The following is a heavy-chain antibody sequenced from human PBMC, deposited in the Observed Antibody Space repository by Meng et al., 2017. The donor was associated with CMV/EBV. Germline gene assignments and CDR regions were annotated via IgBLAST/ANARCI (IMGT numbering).Heavy chain of an antibody. J-gene: IGHJ5*02. V-gene: IGHV3-11*01. Sequence: PASGFTFSAYNKIWIRQAEGKGLGGFSYIXSSGSTRYYADWAKGRSTISRDNAKSSLYLQISSRRAEETAVDYGARPKRSGTDDPWGQGTLVTVSS. CDR1: GFTFSAYN. D-gene: IGHD1-1*01. CDR3: ARPKRSGTDDP. CDR2: IXSSGSTR.